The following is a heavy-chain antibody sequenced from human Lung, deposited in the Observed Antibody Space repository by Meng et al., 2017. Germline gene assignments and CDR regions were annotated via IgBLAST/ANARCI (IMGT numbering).Heavy chain of an antibody. CDR3: ARGPTTMAHDFDY. CDR1: GGSFSDYY. CDR2: INHSGST. Sequence: QVQLKHWGAGRLNPSETLSLTCVVSGGSFSDYYWSWIRQPPGKGLEWIGEINHSGSTNYNPSLESRATISVDTSQNNLSLKLSSVTAADSAVYYCARGPTTMAHDFDYWGQGTLVTVSS. J-gene: IGHJ4*02. D-gene: IGHD4-11*01. V-gene: IGHV4-34*01.